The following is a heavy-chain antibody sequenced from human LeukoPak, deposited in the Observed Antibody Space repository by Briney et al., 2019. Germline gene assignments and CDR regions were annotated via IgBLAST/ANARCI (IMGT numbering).Heavy chain of an antibody. CDR2: ISAYNGNT. Sequence: VASVTVSCTATGYTFTSYGISWVRRAPGQGLEWMGWISAYNGNTNYAQKLQGRVTMTTDTSTSTAYMELRSLRSDDTAVYYCARPDYGDYSNWFDPWGQGTLVTVSS. CDR3: ARPDYGDYSNWFDP. V-gene: IGHV1-18*01. CDR1: GYTFTSYG. D-gene: IGHD4-17*01. J-gene: IGHJ5*02.